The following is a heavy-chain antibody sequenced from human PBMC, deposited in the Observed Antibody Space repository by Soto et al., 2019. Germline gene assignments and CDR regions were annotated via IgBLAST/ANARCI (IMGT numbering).Heavy chain of an antibody. V-gene: IGHV4-59*08. J-gene: IGHJ6*02. CDR1: GDSISSYY. CDR2: VSPIWGS. CDR3: ARQGFGALHGLVDV. D-gene: IGHD3-10*01. Sequence: QVLLQESGPGLVKPSETLSLSCTVSGDSISSYYWGWIRQPPGKEMEWIGYVSPIWGSAYNPSLQXXVXXSLDPYTRQLALELTSVTATATAVYYFARQGFGALHGLVDVWGQGTTVTVSS.